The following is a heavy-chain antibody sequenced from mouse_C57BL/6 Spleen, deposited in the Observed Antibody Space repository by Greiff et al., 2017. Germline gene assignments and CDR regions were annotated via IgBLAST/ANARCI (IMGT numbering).Heavy chain of an antibody. J-gene: IGHJ1*03. CDR1: GYTFTSYW. V-gene: IGHV1-61*01. D-gene: IGHD2-3*01. CDR2: IYPSDSET. CDR3: ARSGGWARYFDV. Sequence: QVQLQQPGAELVRPGSSVKLSCKASGYTFTSYWMDWVKQRPGQGLEWIGNIYPSDSETHYNQKFKDKATLTVDKSSSTAYMQLSSLASEDSAVYYCARSGGWARYFDVGGTGTTVTVSS.